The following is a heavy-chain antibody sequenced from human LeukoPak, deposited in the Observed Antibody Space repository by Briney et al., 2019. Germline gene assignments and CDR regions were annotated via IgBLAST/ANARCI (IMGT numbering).Heavy chain of an antibody. Sequence: SETLSLTCAVYGGSFSGYYWSWIRQPLGKGLEWIGEINHSGSTNYNTSLKSRVTISVDTSKNQFSLKLSSVTAADTAAYYCARARGYYDSSGYYYYYYYMDVWGKGTTVTVSS. J-gene: IGHJ6*03. CDR3: ARARGYYDSSGYYYYYYYMDV. V-gene: IGHV4-34*01. D-gene: IGHD3-22*01. CDR2: INHSGST. CDR1: GGSFSGYY.